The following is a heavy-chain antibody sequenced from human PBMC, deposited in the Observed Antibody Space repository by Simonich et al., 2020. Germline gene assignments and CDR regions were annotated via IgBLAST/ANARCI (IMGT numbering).Heavy chain of an antibody. V-gene: IGHV1-18*01. CDR3: ARSTTGTTAFDI. D-gene: IGHD1-1*01. CDR2: SRPSNGNT. J-gene: IGHJ3*02. Sequence: QVQLVQSGAEVKKPGASVKVSCKASGYTFTSYGISWGRQAPGQGLGWMGLSRPSNGNTNYAQKLQGRVTMTTDTSTSTAYMELRSLRSDDTAVYYCARSTTGTTAFDIWGQGTMVTVSS. CDR1: GYTFTSYG.